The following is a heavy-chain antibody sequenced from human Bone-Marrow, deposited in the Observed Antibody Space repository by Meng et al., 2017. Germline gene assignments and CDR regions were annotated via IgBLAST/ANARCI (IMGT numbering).Heavy chain of an antibody. V-gene: IGHV3-74*01. CDR2: LSPDGSDT. J-gene: IGHJ4*02. D-gene: IGHD2-15*01. CDR3: ARGCGGSCLAADS. Sequence: GESLKISCAASGFTFSRFWMHWVRQAPGKGLVWVSRLSPDGSDTNYADSVQGRFTISRDNARNTLYLQMSSLRVEDTAVYYCARGCGGSCLAADSWGQGTLVTVSS. CDR1: GFTFSRFW.